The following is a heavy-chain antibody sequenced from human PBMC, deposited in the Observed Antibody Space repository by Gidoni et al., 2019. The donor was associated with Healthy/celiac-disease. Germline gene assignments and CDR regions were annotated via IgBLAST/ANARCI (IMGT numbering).Heavy chain of an antibody. CDR3: ARDWYQWAWAFDI. CDR2: ISRGGST. Sequence: EVQLWESGGGWVQPGGSLRLSCAGSGLTVTSHYRSRVRQAPGKGREWVPGISRGGSTYYADSLKGSFTISRYNSKNTLYLQMNSLRAEDTAVYYCARDWYQWAWAFDIWGQGTMVTVSS. V-gene: IGHV3-66*01. J-gene: IGHJ3*02. D-gene: IGHD1-20*01. CDR1: GLTVTSHY.